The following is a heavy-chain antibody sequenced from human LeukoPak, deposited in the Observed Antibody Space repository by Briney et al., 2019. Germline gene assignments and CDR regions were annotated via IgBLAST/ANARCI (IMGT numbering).Heavy chain of an antibody. CDR2: IYTRGST. J-gene: IGHJ3*02. CDR3: ARGRYCSADICSGGDAFDI. Sequence: ASETLSVTCTVSGGSINNYYWSWIRQPAGKGLEWIGRIYTRGSTNYNPSLKSRVTMSVDTSKNQFSLKLSSVTDADTAVYYCARGRYCSADICSGGDAFDIWGQGTMVSVSS. D-gene: IGHD2-15*01. CDR1: GGSINNYY. V-gene: IGHV4-4*07.